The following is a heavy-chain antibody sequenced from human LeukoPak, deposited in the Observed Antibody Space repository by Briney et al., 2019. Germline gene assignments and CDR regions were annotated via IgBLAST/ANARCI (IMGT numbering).Heavy chain of an antibody. D-gene: IGHD6-13*01. V-gene: IGHV3-7*01. CDR1: GFTFSSYW. J-gene: IGHJ6*03. CDR2: IKQDGSEK. Sequence: GGSLRLSCAGSGFTFSSYWMSWVRQAPGKGLEWVANIKQDGSEKHYVDSVKGRFTISRDDAKNSLFLQMNSLRAEDTAVYFCARVKQQLVRLLGRDTTYYYYYYMDVWGKGTTVTVSS. CDR3: ARVKQQLVRLLGRDTTYYYYYYMDV.